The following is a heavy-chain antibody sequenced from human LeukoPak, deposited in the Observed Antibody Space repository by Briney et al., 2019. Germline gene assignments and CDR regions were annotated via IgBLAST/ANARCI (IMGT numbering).Heavy chain of an antibody. CDR1: GGTFSSYA. J-gene: IGHJ4*02. CDR2: MNPNSGNT. Sequence: ASVKVSCKASGGTFSSYAISWVRQATGQGLEWMGWMNPNSGNTGYAQKFQGRVTMTRNTSISTAYMELSSLRSEDTAVYYCARRRFDYWGQGTLVTVSS. CDR3: ARRRFDY. V-gene: IGHV1-8*02.